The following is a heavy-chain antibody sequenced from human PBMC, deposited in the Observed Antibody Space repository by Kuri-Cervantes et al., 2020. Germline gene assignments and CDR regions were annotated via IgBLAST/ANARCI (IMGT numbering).Heavy chain of an antibody. CDR2: IYYSGST. CDR1: GGSISSYY. CDR3: ARSLQLVPYYCYGMDV. V-gene: IGHV4-59*01. D-gene: IGHD6-6*01. Sequence: GSLRLSCTVSGGSISSYYWSWIRQPPGKGLEWIGYIYYSGSTNYNPSLKSRVTISVDTSKNQFSLKLSSVTAADTAVYYCARSLQLVPYYCYGMDVWGQGTTVTVSS. J-gene: IGHJ6*02.